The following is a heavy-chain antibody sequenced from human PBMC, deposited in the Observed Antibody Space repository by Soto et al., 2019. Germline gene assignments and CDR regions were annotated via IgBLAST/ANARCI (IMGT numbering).Heavy chain of an antibody. J-gene: IGHJ5*02. V-gene: IGHV3-15*01. Sequence: PGGSLRLSGAASGFTSSEAWMSWLRQAQGRGLDWVGRIKSKSDGGTTEYAAPVRGRFTISRDDSKNTLYLQMNSLKTEDTAVYYCTTDLWRIAVVVGSTGYFNPWGQGTPVTVSS. D-gene: IGHD2-15*01. CDR3: TTDLWRIAVVVGSTGYFNP. CDR1: GFTSSEAW. CDR2: IKSKSDGGTT.